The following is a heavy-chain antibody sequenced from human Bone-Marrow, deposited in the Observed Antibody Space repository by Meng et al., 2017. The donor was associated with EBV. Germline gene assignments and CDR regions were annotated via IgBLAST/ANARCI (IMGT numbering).Heavy chain of an antibody. CDR3: AREQGYCSGGSCGFDI. CDR1: GFTFSSYA. J-gene: IGHJ2*01. CDR2: ISYDGSNK. Sequence: QVQLVESGGGVVQPGRSLRLSCSASGFTFSSYAMHWVRQAPGKGLEWVAVISYDGSNKYYADSVKGRFTISRDNSKNTLYLQMNSLRAEDTAVYYCAREQGYCSGGSCGFDIWGRGTLVTVAS. V-gene: IGHV3-30-3*01. D-gene: IGHD2-15*01.